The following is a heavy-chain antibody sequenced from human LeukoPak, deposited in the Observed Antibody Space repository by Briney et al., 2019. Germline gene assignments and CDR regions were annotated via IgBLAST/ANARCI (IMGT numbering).Heavy chain of an antibody. CDR2: IYPGDSDT. Sequence: GESLKIYCKGSGYSFTSYWIGWVRQMPGKGLEWMGIIYPGDSDTRYSPSFQGQVTISADKSISTAYLQWSSLKASDTAMYYCARSTDSSNWYFPPFDYWGQGTLVTVSS. CDR3: ARSTDSSNWYFPPFDY. D-gene: IGHD6-13*01. CDR1: GYSFTSYW. J-gene: IGHJ4*02. V-gene: IGHV5-51*01.